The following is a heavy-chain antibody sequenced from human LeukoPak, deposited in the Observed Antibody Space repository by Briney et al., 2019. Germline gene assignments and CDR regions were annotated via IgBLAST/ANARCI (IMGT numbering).Heavy chain of an antibody. CDR3: AKEVVPAAAGAYYYYGMDV. V-gene: IGHV3-23*01. J-gene: IGHJ6*02. Sequence: GGSLRLSCAASGFTFSSYAMSWVRQAPGEGLEWVSAISGSGGSTYYADSVKGRFTISRDNSKNTLYLQMNSLRAEDTAVYYCAKEVVPAAAGAYYYYGMDVWGQGTTVTVSS. CDR2: ISGSGGST. CDR1: GFTFSSYA. D-gene: IGHD2-2*01.